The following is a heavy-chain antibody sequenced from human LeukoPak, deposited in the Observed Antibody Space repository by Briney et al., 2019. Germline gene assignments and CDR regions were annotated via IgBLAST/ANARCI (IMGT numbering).Heavy chain of an antibody. CDR3: ARTTVVTPVAFDI. D-gene: IGHD4-23*01. Sequence: SQTLSLTCTVSGGSISSGDYYWSWIRQPPGKGLEWIGYIYYSGSTYYNPSLKSRVTISVDTSKNQFSLKLSSVTAADTAVYYCARTTVVTPVAFDIWGQGTMVTVSS. J-gene: IGHJ3*02. CDR2: IYYSGST. V-gene: IGHV4-30-4*01. CDR1: GGSISSGDYY.